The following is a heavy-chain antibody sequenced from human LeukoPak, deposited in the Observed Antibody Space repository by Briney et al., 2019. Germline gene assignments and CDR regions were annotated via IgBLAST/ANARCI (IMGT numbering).Heavy chain of an antibody. J-gene: IGHJ4*02. CDR1: GASISSSTYY. CDR3: ARGGTLRTFDY. V-gene: IGHV4-39*07. Sequence: SETLSLTCTVSGASISSSTYYWGWIRQPPGKGLEWIGTIYYSGITYHDPSLKSRVTISVDTSKNQFSLKLSSVTAADTAVYYCARGGTLRTFDYWGQGTLVTVSS. D-gene: IGHD1-1*01. CDR2: IYYSGIT.